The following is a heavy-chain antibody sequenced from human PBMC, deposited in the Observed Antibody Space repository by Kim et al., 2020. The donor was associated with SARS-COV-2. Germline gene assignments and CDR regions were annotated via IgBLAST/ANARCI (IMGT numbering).Heavy chain of an antibody. CDR3: AKGVKVYAILCDGSFDY. CDR1: GFTFSSYA. Sequence: GGSLRLSCAASGFTFSSYAMSWVRQAPGKGLEWVSAISGSGGSTYYADSVEGRFTISRDNSKNTLYLQMNSLRAEDTAVYYCAKGVKVYAILCDGSFDYWGQGTLVTVSS. V-gene: IGHV3-23*01. D-gene: IGHD2-8*01. J-gene: IGHJ4*02. CDR2: ISGSGGST.